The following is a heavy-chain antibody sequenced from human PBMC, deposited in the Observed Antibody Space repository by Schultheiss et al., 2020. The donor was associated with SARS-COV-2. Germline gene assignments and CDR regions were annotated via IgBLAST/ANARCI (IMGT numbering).Heavy chain of an antibody. V-gene: IGHV3-49*04. J-gene: IGHJ6*02. CDR3: TTDIFGSSGMYGMDV. D-gene: IGHD3-22*01. Sequence: GGSLRLSCAASGFTFSSYAMSWVRQAPGKGLEWVGFIRSKAYGGTTEYAASVKGRFTISRDDSKNTLYLQMNSLKTEDTAVYYCTTDIFGSSGMYGMDVWGQGTTVTVSS. CDR1: GFTFSSYA. CDR2: IRSKAYGGTT.